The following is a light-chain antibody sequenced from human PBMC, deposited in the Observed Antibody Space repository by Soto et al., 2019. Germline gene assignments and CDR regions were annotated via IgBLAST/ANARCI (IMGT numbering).Light chain of an antibody. V-gene: IGKV1-5*03. J-gene: IGKJ1*01. CDR2: EAS. CDR1: PSISSW. Sequence: DIQMTQSPSTLSASVGDSVTITCRASPSISSWLAWYQQKPGKAPNLLIYEASSLESGVPLRFRGSGSGTEFTLTISSLQPDDFATYYCQQYNAYPLTFGQGTKVEIK. CDR3: QQYNAYPLT.